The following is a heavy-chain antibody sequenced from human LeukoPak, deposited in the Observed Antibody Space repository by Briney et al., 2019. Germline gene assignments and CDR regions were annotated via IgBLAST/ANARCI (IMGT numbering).Heavy chain of an antibody. CDR1: GGSISSYY. V-gene: IGHV4-59*08. D-gene: IGHD3-22*01. CDR3: ARHSPINYYDSSGYRPRGLWYSDL. J-gene: IGHJ2*01. CDR2: IYYSGST. Sequence: SETLSLTCTVSGGSISSYYWSWIRQPPGKGLEWIGYIYYSGSTNYNPSLKSRVTISVDTSKNQFSLKLSSVTAADTAVYYCARHSPINYYDSSGYRPRGLWYSDLWGRGTLVTVSS.